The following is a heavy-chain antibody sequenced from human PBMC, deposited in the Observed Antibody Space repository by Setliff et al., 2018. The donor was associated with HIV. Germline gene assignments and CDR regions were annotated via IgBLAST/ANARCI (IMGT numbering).Heavy chain of an antibody. CDR3: ARHVRSGSARDFDY. CDR2: IYHTANT. Sequence: SETLSLTCSVFGGSISTYSYYWGWVRQPPGMGLEWIGSIYHTANTHYSPSLETRVAIFVDTSKNQFSLRLSSVTAADSAMYYCARHVRSGSARDFDYWGQGTLVTVSS. V-gene: IGHV4-39*01. CDR1: GGSISTYSYY. D-gene: IGHD1-26*01. J-gene: IGHJ4*02.